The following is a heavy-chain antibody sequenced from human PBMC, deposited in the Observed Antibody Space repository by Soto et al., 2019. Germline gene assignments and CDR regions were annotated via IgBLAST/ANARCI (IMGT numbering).Heavy chain of an antibody. V-gene: IGHV1-18*01. CDR3: ARAATTTEKYYYYMDV. CDR2: ISASNGDS. J-gene: IGHJ6*03. CDR1: GYTFSDYV. Sequence: QVQLVQSGAEVKKPGASVRVSCKTSGYTFSDYVISWVRQAPGQGLEWVGWISASNGDSNFAQKVQGRVTLTTDTSTSTAYMEMRGLRFDDTALYFCARAATTTEKYYYYMDVGGRGTTVTVSS. D-gene: IGHD1-26*01.